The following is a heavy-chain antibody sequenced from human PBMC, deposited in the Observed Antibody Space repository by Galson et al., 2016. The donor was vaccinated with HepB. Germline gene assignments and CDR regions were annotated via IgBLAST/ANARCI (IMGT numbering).Heavy chain of an antibody. J-gene: IGHJ6*02. CDR2: IYYTGST. CDR1: GGSISSSHW. CDR3: ARSEYFYDDSGYQAYYSYGLDV. V-gene: IGHV4-4*02. D-gene: IGHD3-22*01. Sequence: LSLTCVVSGGSISSSHWWSWVRQPPGKGLEWIGEIYYTGSTNYNPSLKSRVTISVDRSNNQFSLKVNSVTAADTAVYYCARSEYFYDDSGYQAYYSYGLDVWGQGTTVTVSS.